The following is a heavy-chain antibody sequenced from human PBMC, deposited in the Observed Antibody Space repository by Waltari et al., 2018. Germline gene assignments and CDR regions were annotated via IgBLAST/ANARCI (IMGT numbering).Heavy chain of an antibody. Sequence: EVQLVESGGGLIQPGGSLRLSCAASGFTVSSNYMSWVRQAPGKGLEWVSVIYSGGSTYYADSVKGRFTISRDNSKNTLYLQMNSLRAEDTAVYYCASWGVTVTFHDAFDIWGQGTMVTVSS. CDR1: GFTVSSNY. V-gene: IGHV3-53*01. J-gene: IGHJ3*02. D-gene: IGHD4-17*01. CDR2: IYSGGST. CDR3: ASWGVTVTFHDAFDI.